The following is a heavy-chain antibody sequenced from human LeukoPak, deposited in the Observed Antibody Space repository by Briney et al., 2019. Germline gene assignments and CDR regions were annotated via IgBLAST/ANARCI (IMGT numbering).Heavy chain of an antibody. CDR2: VSQSGNTI. V-gene: IGHV3-11*01. CDR1: GFTFSDYY. J-gene: IGHJ4*02. CDR3: AREGHTYGSDY. Sequence: TGGSLRLSCTASGFTFSDYYMSWVRQAPGKGLEWLSYVSQSGNTIYYADSVKGRFTISRDNGKNSLYLQVNSLRAEDTGIYYCAREGHTYGSDYWGQGTLVTVSS. D-gene: IGHD3-10*01.